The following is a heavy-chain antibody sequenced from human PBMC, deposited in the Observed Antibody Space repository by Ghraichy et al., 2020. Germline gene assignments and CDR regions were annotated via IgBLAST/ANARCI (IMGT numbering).Heavy chain of an antibody. D-gene: IGHD5-18*01. CDR3: ARDRYSYGYFDP. V-gene: IGHV4-59*01. CDR2: IYYSGST. CDR1: GGSISSYY. J-gene: IGHJ5*02. Sequence: SETLSLTCTVSGGSISSYYWSWIRQPPGKRLEWIGYIYYSGSTNYNPSLKSRVTISVDTSKNQFSLKLSSVTAADTAVYYCARDRYSYGYFDPWGQGTLVTVSS.